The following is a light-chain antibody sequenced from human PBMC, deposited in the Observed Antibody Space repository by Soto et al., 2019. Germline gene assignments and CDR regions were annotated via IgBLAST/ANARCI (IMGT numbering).Light chain of an antibody. CDR3: QQRSNWLT. CDR2: DAS. CDR1: QSVITY. V-gene: IGKV3-11*01. J-gene: IGKJ4*01. Sequence: VVMTQSPATLSLSPGVRATLSCRASQSVITYLACYQQKPGQAPRLLIYDASNRATGIPARFSGSGSGKDFTLTISSLEPEDFAVYYCQQRSNWLTFGGGTKVDIK.